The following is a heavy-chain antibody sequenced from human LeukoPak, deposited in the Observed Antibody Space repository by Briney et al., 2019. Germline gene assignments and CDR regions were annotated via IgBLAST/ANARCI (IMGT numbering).Heavy chain of an antibody. V-gene: IGHV1-69*06. CDR1: GGTFSSYA. CDR3: ASGSGSGYAFDI. J-gene: IGHJ3*02. Sequence: EASVKVSCKASGGTFSSYAISWVRQAPGQGLEWMGGIIPIFGTANYAQKFQGRVTITADKSTSTAYMELSSLRSEDTAVCYCASGSGSGYAFDIWGQGTVVTVSS. CDR2: IIPIFGTA. D-gene: IGHD6-19*01.